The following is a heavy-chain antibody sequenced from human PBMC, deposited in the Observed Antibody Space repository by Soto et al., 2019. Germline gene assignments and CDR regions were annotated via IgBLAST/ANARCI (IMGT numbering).Heavy chain of an antibody. D-gene: IGHD2-2*03. V-gene: IGHV4-59*08. J-gene: IGHJ5*02. CDR3: ATLGYCSSTSCYSPFDP. Sequence: SETLSLTCTVSGGSISSYYWSWIRQPPGKGLEWIGYIYYSGSTNYNPSLKSRVTISVDTSKNQFSLKLSSVTAADTAVYYCATLGYCSSTSCYSPFDPWGQGTLVTVSS. CDR2: IYYSGST. CDR1: GGSISSYY.